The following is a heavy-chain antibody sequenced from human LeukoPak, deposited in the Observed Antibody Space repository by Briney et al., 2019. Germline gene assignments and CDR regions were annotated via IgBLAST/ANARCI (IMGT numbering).Heavy chain of an antibody. CDR2: ISAYNGNT. Sequence: ASVKVSFKGSGYTFTIYGISWVRQAPGQGLEWMGWISAYNGNTNYAQKLQGRVTMATDTSTSTAYIELTRLRSDETAVYSCARDDSGDYVSLDYWGQGTLVTVSS. J-gene: IGHJ4*02. V-gene: IGHV1-18*01. CDR1: GYTFTIYG. CDR3: ARDDSGDYVSLDY. D-gene: IGHD4-17*01.